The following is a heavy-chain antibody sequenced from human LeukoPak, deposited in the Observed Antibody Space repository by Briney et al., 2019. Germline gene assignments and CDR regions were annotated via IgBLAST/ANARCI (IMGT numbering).Heavy chain of an antibody. CDR3: ARVTYYYGSGSYRWFDP. CDR2: IYYSGST. D-gene: IGHD3-10*01. V-gene: IGHV4-59*06. J-gene: IGHJ5*02. CDR1: GGSISSYY. Sequence: SETLSLTCTVSGGSISSYYWSWIRQPPGKGLEWIGYIYYSGSTYYNPSLKSRVTISVDTSKNQFSLKLSSVTAADTAVYYCARVTYYYGSGSYRWFDPWGQGTLVTVSS.